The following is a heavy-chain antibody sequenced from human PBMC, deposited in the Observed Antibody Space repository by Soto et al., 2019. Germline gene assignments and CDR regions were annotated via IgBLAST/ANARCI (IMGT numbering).Heavy chain of an antibody. Sequence: QVQLVQSGAEVKKPGSSVKVSCKASRGTFSSYTISWVRQAPGQGLEWMGRIIPILGIANYAQKFQGRVTITADKSTSTAYMELSSLRSEDTAVYYCARPYCSSTSCPNYMDVWGKGTTVTVSS. D-gene: IGHD2-2*01. CDR3: ARPYCSSTSCPNYMDV. V-gene: IGHV1-69*02. J-gene: IGHJ6*03. CDR1: RGTFSSYT. CDR2: IIPILGIA.